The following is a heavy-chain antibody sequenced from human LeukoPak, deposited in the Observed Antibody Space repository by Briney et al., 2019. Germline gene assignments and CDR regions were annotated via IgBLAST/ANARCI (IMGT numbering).Heavy chain of an antibody. CDR1: GFTVSSNY. Sequence: GGSLRLSCAASGFTVSSNYMSWVRQAPGKELEWVSVIYSGGSTYYADSVKGRFTISRDNSKNTLYLQMNSPRAEDTAVYYCAREGYGDLAFDIWGQGTMVTVSS. CDR3: AREGYGDLAFDI. CDR2: IYSGGST. J-gene: IGHJ3*02. D-gene: IGHD4-17*01. V-gene: IGHV3-66*01.